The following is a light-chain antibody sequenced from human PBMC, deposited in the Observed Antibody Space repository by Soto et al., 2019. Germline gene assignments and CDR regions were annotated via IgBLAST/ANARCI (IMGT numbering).Light chain of an antibody. CDR2: AAS. J-gene: IGKJ3*01. V-gene: IGKV1-9*01. CDR3: QQLNSYTFT. Sequence: IQLTQSPSSLSVSVGDRVTITCRASQGISSYLAWYQQKPGKAPKLLIYAASTLQSGVPSRFSGSGSGTDFTLTISSLQPEDFATYYCQQLNSYTFTFGPGTKVDIK. CDR1: QGISSY.